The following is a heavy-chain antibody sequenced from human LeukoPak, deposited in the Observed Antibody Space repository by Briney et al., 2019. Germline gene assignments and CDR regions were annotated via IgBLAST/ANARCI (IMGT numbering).Heavy chain of an antibody. CDR3: ARGSYYYDSSPPPY. V-gene: IGHV1-69*05. D-gene: IGHD3-22*01. CDR1: GGTFSSYA. Sequence: SVKVSCKASGGTFSSYAISWVRQAPGQGLEWMGGIIPIFGTANYAQKFQGRVTIATDESTSTAYMELSSLRSEDTAVYYCARGSYYYDSSPPPYWGQGTLVTVSS. J-gene: IGHJ4*02. CDR2: IIPIFGTA.